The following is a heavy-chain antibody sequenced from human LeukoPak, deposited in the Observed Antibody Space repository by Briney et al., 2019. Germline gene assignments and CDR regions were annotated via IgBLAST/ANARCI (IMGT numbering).Heavy chain of an antibody. CDR3: ASGRWDYYDSSGLYYFDY. Sequence: TGGSLRLSCVASGFTFTSDAMNWVRQAPGKGLEWVSSTVSRGTTQYADSVKGRFTVSRDTSKNTLYLQMNSLRAEDTAVYYCASGRWDYYDSSGLYYFDYWGQGTLVTVSS. J-gene: IGHJ4*02. D-gene: IGHD3-22*01. CDR1: GFTFTSDA. V-gene: IGHV3-23*01. CDR2: TVSRGTT.